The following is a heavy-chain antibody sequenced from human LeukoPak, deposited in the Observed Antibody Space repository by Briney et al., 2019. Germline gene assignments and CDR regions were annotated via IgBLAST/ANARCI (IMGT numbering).Heavy chain of an antibody. V-gene: IGHV4-59*12. J-gene: IGHJ4*02. D-gene: IGHD5-18*01. CDR2: IYYSGST. Sequence: SETLSLTCTVSGGSISSYYWSWIRQPPGKGLEWIGYIYYSGSTNYNPSLKSRVTISVDKSKNQFSLKLSSVTAADTAVYYCARAGYSYRNFDYWGQGTLVTVSS. CDR3: ARAGYSYRNFDY. CDR1: GGSISSYY.